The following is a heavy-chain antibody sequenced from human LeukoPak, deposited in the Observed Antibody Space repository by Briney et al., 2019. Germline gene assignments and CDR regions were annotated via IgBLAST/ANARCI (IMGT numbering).Heavy chain of an antibody. V-gene: IGHV5-51*01. J-gene: IGHJ4*02. CDR1: GYSINNYW. CDR2: IYPGDSDT. Sequence: GESLKISCKGSGYSINNYWIGWVRQMPGKGLEWMGIIYPGDSDTRYSPSFQGQVTISADKSISTAYLQWSSLKASDTAMYYCARPMAAAAATPPDYWGQGTLVTVSS. D-gene: IGHD2-15*01. CDR3: ARPMAAAAATPPDY.